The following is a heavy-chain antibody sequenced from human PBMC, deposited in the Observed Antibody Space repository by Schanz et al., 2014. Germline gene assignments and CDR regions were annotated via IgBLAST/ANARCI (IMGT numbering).Heavy chain of an antibody. CDR2: MNPNSGNT. CDR3: ARLGTGMAVAGSVIDSYYYYMDV. Sequence: QVHLVQSGAEEKKPGASVKVSCKASGYNITSNDVTWVRQATGQGLEWMGWMNPNSGNTGYAQKFQGRVTMTRDTSRSTVYMELSSLRSEDTAVYYCARLGTGMAVAGSVIDSYYYYMDVWGEGTTVTVSS. CDR1: GYNITSND. J-gene: IGHJ6*03. V-gene: IGHV1-8*01. D-gene: IGHD6-19*01.